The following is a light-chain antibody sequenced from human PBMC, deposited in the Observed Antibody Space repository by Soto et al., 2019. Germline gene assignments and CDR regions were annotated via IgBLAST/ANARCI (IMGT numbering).Light chain of an antibody. CDR1: SSDVGGYNY. V-gene: IGLV2-14*01. J-gene: IGLJ2*01. CDR3: SSYTSSSTLV. CDR2: EVS. Sequence: QSALTQPASVSGSPGQSITISCTGTSSDVGGYNYVSWYQQHPGKAPKVMIYEVSNRPSGVSNRFSGPKSGNTASLTISGLQAEDEADYYCSSYTSSSTLVFGGGTQLTVL.